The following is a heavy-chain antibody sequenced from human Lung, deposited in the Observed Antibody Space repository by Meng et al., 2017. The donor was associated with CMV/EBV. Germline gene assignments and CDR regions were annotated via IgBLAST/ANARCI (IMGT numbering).Heavy chain of an antibody. J-gene: IGHJ4*02. Sequence: SXTLSLXCTVSGEAISSSSHYWGWIRQPPGRGLEWIGSIYYSGSTYYSPSLRSRVTIFVDTSKSRFSLKLSSVTAADTAVYYCARQGARDIDEEMVPDGEFDYWXQGIXVTVSS. D-gene: IGHD5-12*01. V-gene: IGHV4-39*01. CDR2: IYYSGST. CDR3: ARQGARDIDEEMVPDGEFDY. CDR1: GEAISSSSHY.